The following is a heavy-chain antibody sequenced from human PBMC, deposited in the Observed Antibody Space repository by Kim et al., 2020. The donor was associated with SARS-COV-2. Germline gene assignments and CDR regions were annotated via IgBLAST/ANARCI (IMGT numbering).Heavy chain of an antibody. D-gene: IGHD1-26*01. Sequence: ESEKGRYTISGDNSKNPLYLQMNSLSAEDTALYYCAKSPSSGRFYAGLDFWGQGTLVTVSS. V-gene: IGHV3-23*01. J-gene: IGHJ4*02. CDR3: AKSPSSGRFYAGLDF.